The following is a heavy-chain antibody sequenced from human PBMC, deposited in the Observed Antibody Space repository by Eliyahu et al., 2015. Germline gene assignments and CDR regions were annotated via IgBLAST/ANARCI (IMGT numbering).Heavy chain of an antibody. J-gene: IGHJ4*02. CDR1: GFPFRTYG. CDR3: ARSSRGAVAGLWPTI. CDR2: ISWGGSDI. Sequence: QVQLVESGGGVVQPGRSLRISCAAXGFPFRTYGMXWVRQAPGKGVQWVALISWGGSDINYADSVKGRFIISRDDSKNTLYLEMNSLRVEDTAVYFCARSSRGAVAGLWPTIWGQGTLVTVSS. V-gene: IGHV3-30*03. D-gene: IGHD6-19*01.